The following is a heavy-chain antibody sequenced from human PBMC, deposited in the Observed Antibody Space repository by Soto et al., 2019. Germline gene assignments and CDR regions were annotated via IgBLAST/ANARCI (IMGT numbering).Heavy chain of an antibody. CDR2: ISSDGTST. D-gene: IGHD5-12*01. Sequence: PGGSMRLSCVASGFTFDDYTMHWVRQAPGKGLEWVSLISSDGTSTYYADSLKGRFTISRDNSKNSLFLQMSNLRNEDTALYYCAKDASGYDMAFDYWGPGTLVTVSS. CDR1: GFTFDDYT. CDR3: AKDASGYDMAFDY. J-gene: IGHJ4*02. V-gene: IGHV3-43*01.